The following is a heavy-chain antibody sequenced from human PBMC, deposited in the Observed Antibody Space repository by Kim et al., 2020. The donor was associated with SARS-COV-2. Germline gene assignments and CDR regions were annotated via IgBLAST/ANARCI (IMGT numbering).Heavy chain of an antibody. V-gene: IGHV3-30*04. CDR1: GFTFSSYA. CDR3: ARDLYEGLRWFGEYYYYYGMDV. J-gene: IGHJ6*02. CDR2: ISYDGSNK. Sequence: GGSLRLSCAASGFTFSSYAMHWVRQAPGKGLEWVAVISYDGSNKYYADSVKGRFTISRDNSKNTLYLQMNSLRAEDTAVYYCARDLYEGLRWFGEYYYYYGMDVWGQGTTVTVSS. D-gene: IGHD3-10*01.